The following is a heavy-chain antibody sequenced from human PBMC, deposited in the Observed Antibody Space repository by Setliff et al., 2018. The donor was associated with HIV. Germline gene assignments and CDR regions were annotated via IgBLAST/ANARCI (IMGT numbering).Heavy chain of an antibody. V-gene: IGHV3-21*01. Sequence: PGGSLRLSCAASGFTFSNAWMSWVRQAPGRGLEWVSSISIGSGGAIDYADSVQGRFTISRDNSKNSLYLQMNGLRVEDTGVYYCARDNLYYNLYDGSPVYGMDVWGQGTTVTVSS. CDR3: ARDNLYYNLYDGSPVYGMDV. CDR2: ISIGSGGAI. CDR1: GFTFSNAW. J-gene: IGHJ6*02. D-gene: IGHD3-3*01.